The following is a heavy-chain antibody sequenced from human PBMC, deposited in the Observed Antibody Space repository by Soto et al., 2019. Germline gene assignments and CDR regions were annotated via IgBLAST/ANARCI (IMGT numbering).Heavy chain of an antibody. CDR3: ARKRNSDSRPFDAFDI. Sequence: QLQLQESGPGLVKPSETLSLTCTVSGGSISSSSYYWGWIRQPPGKGLEWIGSIYYSGSTYYNPSLKSRVTISVDTSKNQFSLKLSSVTAADTAVYYCARKRNSDSRPFDAFDIWGQGTMVTVSS. CDR1: GGSISSSSYY. D-gene: IGHD3-22*01. V-gene: IGHV4-39*01. CDR2: IYYSGST. J-gene: IGHJ3*02.